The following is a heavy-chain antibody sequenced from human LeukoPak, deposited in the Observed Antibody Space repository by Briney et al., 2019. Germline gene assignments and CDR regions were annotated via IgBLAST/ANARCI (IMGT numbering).Heavy chain of an antibody. CDR1: GFTFSNYW. Sequence: GGSLRLSCAASGFTFSNYWMHWVRHAPGEGLVWVSRVNSDGSTTDYADSVKGRFTISRDNAKNTLYLQMNSLTAEDTAVYYCARLPGYSSNWYLDYFDYWGQGTRVTVSS. D-gene: IGHD6-13*01. V-gene: IGHV3-74*01. CDR2: VNSDGSTT. J-gene: IGHJ4*02. CDR3: ARLPGYSSNWYLDYFDY.